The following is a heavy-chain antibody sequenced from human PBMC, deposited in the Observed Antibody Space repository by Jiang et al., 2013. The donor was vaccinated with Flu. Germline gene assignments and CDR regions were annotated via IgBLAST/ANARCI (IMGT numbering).Heavy chain of an antibody. J-gene: IGHJ6*02. D-gene: IGHD5-12*01. CDR1: GDSVSSNSAA. V-gene: IGHV6-1*01. CDR2: TYYRSQWYN. Sequence: QTLSLTCAISGDSVSSNSAAWNWIRQSPSRGLEWLGRTYYRSQWYNDYADSVKSRATINPDISLHQVSLQLHAVTPEDAGVYYCVRGGLRGGDAMDVWGQGTAVTVSS. CDR3: VRGGLRGGDAMDV.